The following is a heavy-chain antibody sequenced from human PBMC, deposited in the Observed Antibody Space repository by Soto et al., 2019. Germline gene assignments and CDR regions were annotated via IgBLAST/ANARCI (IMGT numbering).Heavy chain of an antibody. J-gene: IGHJ5*02. CDR1: GFTFSDYY. CDR2: ISSSSSYT. V-gene: IGHV3-11*06. D-gene: IGHD6-19*01. CDR3: ARDRYSSGWYNWFDP. Sequence: GGSLRLSCAASGFTFSDYYMSWIRQAPGKGLEWVSYISSSSSYTNYADSVKGRFTISRDNAKNSLYLQMNSLRAEATAVYYCARDRYSSGWYNWFDPWGQGTLVTVSS.